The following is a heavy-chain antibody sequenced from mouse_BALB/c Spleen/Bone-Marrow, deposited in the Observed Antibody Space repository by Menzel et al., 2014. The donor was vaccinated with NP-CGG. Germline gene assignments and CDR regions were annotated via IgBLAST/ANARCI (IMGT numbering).Heavy chain of an antibody. Sequence: EVKVVESGGGLVQPGGSLRLSCATSGFTFSDYYMSWVRQPPGKALEWLGFIRTKAKGYTTEYIPSVKGRFTISRDNSHSMLYLQMHALRAEYIATYYGARDRNNDINWSFDFWGAGTTVTVSS. V-gene: IGHV7-3*02. CDR3: ARDRNNDINWSFDF. J-gene: IGHJ1*01. CDR2: IRTKAKGYTT. D-gene: IGHD1-2*01. CDR1: GFTFSDYY.